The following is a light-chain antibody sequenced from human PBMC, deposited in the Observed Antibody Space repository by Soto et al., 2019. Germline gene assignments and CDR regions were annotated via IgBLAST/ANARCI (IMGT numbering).Light chain of an antibody. V-gene: IGKV1-39*01. CDR2: AAS. CDR3: QQSYRTPLT. Sequence: DIPMTQSPSSLSASVGDRVTITCRASQGISTYLNWYQQKPGKAPKLLIYAASSLQSGVPSRFSGSGSGTDFTLTISSLQPEDFATYYCQQSYRTPLTFGQGTKVEIK. CDR1: QGISTY. J-gene: IGKJ1*01.